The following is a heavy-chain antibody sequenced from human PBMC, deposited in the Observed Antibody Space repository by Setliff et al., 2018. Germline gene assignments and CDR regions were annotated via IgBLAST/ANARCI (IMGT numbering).Heavy chain of an antibody. V-gene: IGHV3-11*04. J-gene: IGHJ5*02. D-gene: IGHD1-7*01. CDR2: ISGDGITI. Sequence: GGSLRLSCAASGFSFSYYYMSWVRQAPGKGLEWLSKISGDGITIYYADSVRGRFTISRDNAKDSLYLQMNSLRAEDTALYYCARDQFRNSGGLYSWGQGTLVTVSS. CDR3: ARDQFRNSGGLYS. CDR1: GFSFSYYY.